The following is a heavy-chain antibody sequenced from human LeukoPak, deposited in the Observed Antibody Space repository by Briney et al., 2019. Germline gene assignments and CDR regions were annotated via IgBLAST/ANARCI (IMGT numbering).Heavy chain of an antibody. V-gene: IGHV4-59*08. Sequence: PSETLSLTCTVSGGSISGNYWSWIRQTPGKGLEWIAYIYNSATTNSNPSLKSRVSISVDTSKNQFSLKLNSVTAADMAVYYCARLGRLDGYTFDYWGQGTLVTVSS. J-gene: IGHJ4*02. D-gene: IGHD5-24*01. CDR1: GGSISGNY. CDR2: IYNSATT. CDR3: ARLGRLDGYTFDY.